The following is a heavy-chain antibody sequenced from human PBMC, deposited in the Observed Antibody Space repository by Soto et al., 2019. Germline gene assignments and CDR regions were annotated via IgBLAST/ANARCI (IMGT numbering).Heavy chain of an antibody. J-gene: IGHJ6*02. V-gene: IGHV1-2*04. CDR3: AREIAVAGTVFYYYGMDV. CDR1: GYTFTGYY. D-gene: IGHD6-19*01. Sequence: QVQLVQSGAEVKKPGASVKVSCKASGYTFTGYYMHWVRQAPGQGLEWMGWINPNSGGTNYAQKFQGWVTMTRDTXIXTXXMELSRLRSDDTAVYYCAREIAVAGTVFYYYGMDVWGQGTTVTVSS. CDR2: INPNSGGT.